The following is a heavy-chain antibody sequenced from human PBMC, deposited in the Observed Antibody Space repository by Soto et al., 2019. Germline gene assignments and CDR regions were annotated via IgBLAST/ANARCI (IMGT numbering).Heavy chain of an antibody. CDR3: ARGIATGQLDP. CDR2: INPDNGNT. J-gene: IGHJ5*02. V-gene: IGHV1-3*01. Sequence: ASVKVSCKASGYTFTRYTMNWVLQAPGQGLEWMGWINPDNGNTKSSQKFQDRVIITRDTSASTAYMDLSSLRSEDTAVYYCARGIATGQLDPWGQGTLVTVSS. CDR1: GYTFTRYT. D-gene: IGHD2-15*01.